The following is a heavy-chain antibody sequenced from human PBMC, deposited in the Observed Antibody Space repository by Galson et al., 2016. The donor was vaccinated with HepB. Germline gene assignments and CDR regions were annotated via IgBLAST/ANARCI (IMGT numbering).Heavy chain of an antibody. D-gene: IGHD3-22*01. CDR3: ARLGTYDSSGYFPFYFDY. J-gene: IGHJ4*02. V-gene: IGHV5-51*01. CDR2: IYPGASDT. Sequence: VRQMPGRGLEWMGLIYPGASDTRYSPSFEGQVTISVDKSTGTASLQWSSLKASDTAMYYCARLGTYDSSGYFPFYFDYWGQGTRVTVSS.